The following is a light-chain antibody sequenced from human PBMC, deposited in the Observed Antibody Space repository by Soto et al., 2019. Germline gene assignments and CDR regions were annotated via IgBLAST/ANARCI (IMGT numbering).Light chain of an antibody. CDR1: SSDIGAYNH. V-gene: IGLV2-14*01. Sequence: QSVLTQPASVSGSLGQSITISCTGTSSDIGAYNHVSWYQQHPGRAPKLMIYDVSNRPSGVSNRFSGSKSGNTASLTISGLQAEDEADYYCSSYTTTRTLYVFGIGTKVTVL. CDR3: SSYTTTRTLYV. J-gene: IGLJ1*01. CDR2: DVS.